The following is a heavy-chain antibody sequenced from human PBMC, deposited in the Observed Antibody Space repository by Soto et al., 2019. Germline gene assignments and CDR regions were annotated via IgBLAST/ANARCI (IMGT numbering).Heavy chain of an antibody. V-gene: IGHV3-21*01. CDR3: ARDGGDYYDSSGLDY. J-gene: IGHJ4*02. D-gene: IGHD3-22*01. Sequence: GGSLRLSCAASGFTFSSYSMNWVRQAPGKGLEWVSSISSSSSYIYYADSVKGRFTISRDNAKNSLYLQMNSLRAEDTAVYYCARDGGDYYDSSGLDYWGQGTLVTVSS. CDR2: ISSSSSYI. CDR1: GFTFSSYS.